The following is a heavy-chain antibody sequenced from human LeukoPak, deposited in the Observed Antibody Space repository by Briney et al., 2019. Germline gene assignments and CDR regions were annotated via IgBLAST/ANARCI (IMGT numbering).Heavy chain of an antibody. CDR3: ARWILYSSGSCSDY. J-gene: IGHJ4*02. D-gene: IGHD3-10*01. V-gene: IGHV4-59*01. CDR2: MHYSGST. CDR1: GGSISSYY. Sequence: PSETLSLTCTVSGGSISSYYWSWIRQPPGKGLEWIGYMHYSGSTNYNPSLKSRVTISVDTSKNQFSLKLSSVTAADTAVYYCARWILYSSGSCSDYWGQGTLVTVSS.